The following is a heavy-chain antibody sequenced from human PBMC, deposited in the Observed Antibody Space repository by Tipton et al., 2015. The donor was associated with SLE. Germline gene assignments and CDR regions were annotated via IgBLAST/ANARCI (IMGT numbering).Heavy chain of an antibody. D-gene: IGHD3-22*01. Sequence: QSGAEVKKPGASVKVSCKASGYTFTSDGISWVRQTPGQGLEWMGWISAYNGNTNYAQKLQGRVTMTTDTSTSTAYMELRSLRSDDTAVYYCAREGLYFYDSSGYSAFDIWGQGTMVTVSS. CDR3: AREGLYFYDSSGYSAFDI. CDR2: ISAYNGNT. V-gene: IGHV1-18*01. CDR1: GYTFTSDG. J-gene: IGHJ3*02.